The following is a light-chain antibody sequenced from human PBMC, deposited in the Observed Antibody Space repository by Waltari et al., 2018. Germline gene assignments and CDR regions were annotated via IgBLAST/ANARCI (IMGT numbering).Light chain of an antibody. Sequence: QSALTQPASVSGSPGQSVSISCTGASSDFGAYKYVSWYQQHPGKAPKPIIYDVSDRPSWISDRFSGSKSGNTASLIISGLQAEDEADYYCSSYSSSTTRVFGGGTRLTVL. J-gene: IGLJ2*01. V-gene: IGLV2-14*03. CDR3: SSYSSSTTRV. CDR2: DVS. CDR1: SSDFGAYKY.